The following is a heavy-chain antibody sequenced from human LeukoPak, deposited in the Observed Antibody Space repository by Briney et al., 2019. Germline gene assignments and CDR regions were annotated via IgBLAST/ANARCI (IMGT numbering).Heavy chain of an antibody. J-gene: IGHJ6*03. Sequence: PGGSLRLSCAASGFPFSSYAMNWVRQAPGKGLEWVSSINGIGGSTYYADSVKGRFTISRDNSKNTLYLQMNSLRAEDTAVYYCAKGGLVRDSYYYYYYMDVWGKGTTVTVSS. CDR2: INGIGGST. CDR3: AKGGLVRDSYYYYYYMDV. V-gene: IGHV3-23*01. CDR1: GFPFSSYA. D-gene: IGHD6-19*01.